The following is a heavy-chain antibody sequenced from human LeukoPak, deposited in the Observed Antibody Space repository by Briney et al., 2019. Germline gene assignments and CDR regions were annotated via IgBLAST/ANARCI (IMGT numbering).Heavy chain of an antibody. Sequence: SGTLSLTCTVSGDSINSLDLWSWIRQPPGKGLEWIGEINHSGSTNYNPSLKSRVTISVDTSKNQFSLKLSSVTAADTAVYYCARGLRRGYCSGGSCYSGYYYYYGMDVWGQGTTVTVSS. D-gene: IGHD2-15*01. CDR1: GDSINSLDL. J-gene: IGHJ6*02. CDR3: ARGLRRGYCSGGSCYSGYYYYYGMDV. CDR2: INHSGST. V-gene: IGHV4-4*02.